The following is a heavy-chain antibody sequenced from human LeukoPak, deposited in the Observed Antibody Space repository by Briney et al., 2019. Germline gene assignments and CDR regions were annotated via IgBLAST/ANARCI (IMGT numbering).Heavy chain of an antibody. D-gene: IGHD3-22*01. CDR1: GGSFSGYY. V-gene: IGHV4-34*01. Sequence: SETLSLTCAVYGGSFSGYYWSWIRQPPGKGLEWIGEINHSGSTNYNPSLKSRVTISVDTSKNQLSLKLSSVTAADTAVYYCARGQDAVTMIVVVITTGAFDIWGRGTMVTVSS. CDR2: INHSGST. J-gene: IGHJ3*02. CDR3: ARGQDAVTMIVVVITTGAFDI.